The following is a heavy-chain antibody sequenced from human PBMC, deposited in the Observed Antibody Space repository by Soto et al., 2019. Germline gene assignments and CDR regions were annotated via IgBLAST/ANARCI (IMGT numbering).Heavy chain of an antibody. Sequence: EVQLLESGGGLVQPGGSLRLYCAASGFTFSSRAMSWVRQAPGKGLEWGSSISGSGTTTYYADPVKGRFTISRDDSKDTLALQGNGLRAEDTAIYYCTTGAWGSGNNWFDPWGQGTLVTVSS. CDR3: TTGAWGSGNNWFDP. CDR2: ISGSGTTT. J-gene: IGHJ5*02. D-gene: IGHD3-10*01. V-gene: IGHV3-23*01. CDR1: GFTFSSRA.